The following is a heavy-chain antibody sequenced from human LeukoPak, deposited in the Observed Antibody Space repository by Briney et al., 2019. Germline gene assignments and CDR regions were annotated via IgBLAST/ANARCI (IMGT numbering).Heavy chain of an antibody. J-gene: IGHJ3*02. CDR2: IYTSGST. CDR3: ASGYDYVWGSYRYALGRAFDI. Sequence: PSETLSLTCTVSGGSISSYYWSWIRQPAGKGLEWIGRIYTSGSTNYNPSLKSRVTMSVDTSKNQFSLKLSSVTAADTAVYYCASGYDYVWGSYRYALGRAFDIWGQGTMVTVSS. V-gene: IGHV4-4*07. D-gene: IGHD3-16*02. CDR1: GGSISSYY.